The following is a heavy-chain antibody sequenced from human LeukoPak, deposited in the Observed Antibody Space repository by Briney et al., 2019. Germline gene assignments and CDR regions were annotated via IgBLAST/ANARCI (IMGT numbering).Heavy chain of an antibody. V-gene: IGHV3-21*01. Sequence: GGSLRLSRAASGFTFSSYSMNWVRQAPGKGLEWVSSISSSSSYIYYADSVKGRFTISRDNAKSSLYLQMNSLRAEDTAVYYCARENSAPFDYWGQGTLVTVSS. CDR1: GFTFSSYS. CDR2: ISSSSSYI. D-gene: IGHD2-15*01. CDR3: ARENSAPFDY. J-gene: IGHJ4*02.